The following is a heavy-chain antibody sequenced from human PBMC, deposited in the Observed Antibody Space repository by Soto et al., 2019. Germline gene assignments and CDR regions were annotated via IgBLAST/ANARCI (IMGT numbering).Heavy chain of an antibody. D-gene: IGHD5-12*01. J-gene: IGHJ4*02. V-gene: IGHV3-23*01. CDR1: GFTFSSYA. CDR2: ISGSGGST. CDR3: AKDWENMATF. Sequence: AGSLRLSCAASGFTFSSYAMSWVRQAPGKGLAWVSGISGSGGSTYYADSVKGRFTISRDNSRNTLYLQMNSLRAEDTAVYYCAKDWENMATFWGQETLVTVSS.